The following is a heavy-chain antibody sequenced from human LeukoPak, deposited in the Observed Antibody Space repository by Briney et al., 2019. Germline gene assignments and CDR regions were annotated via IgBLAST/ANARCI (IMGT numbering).Heavy chain of an antibody. CDR3: ARSVYYDSSGYYYYYYYMDV. D-gene: IGHD3-22*01. Sequence: GASVKVSRKASGGTFSSYAISWVRQAPGQGLEWMGGIIPIFGTANYAQKFQGSVTITTDESTSTAYMELSSLRSEDTAVYYCARSVYYDSSGYYYYYYYMDVWGKGTTVTVSS. J-gene: IGHJ6*03. V-gene: IGHV1-69*05. CDR2: IIPIFGTA. CDR1: GGTFSSYA.